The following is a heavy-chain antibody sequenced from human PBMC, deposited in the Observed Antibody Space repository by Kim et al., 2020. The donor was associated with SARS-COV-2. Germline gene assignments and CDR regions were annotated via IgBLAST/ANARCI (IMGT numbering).Heavy chain of an antibody. Sequence: GGSLRLSCVASGFTFSSNWMWWVRQAPGKGLVWVSRINTDGSVTNYADSVKGRFTISRDNAKNTLYLQMNSLRAEDTAVYYCARDGSSWSHFDYWGQGTLVTVSS. J-gene: IGHJ4*02. CDR2: INTDGSVT. V-gene: IGHV3-74*01. CDR3: ARDGSSWSHFDY. CDR1: GFTFSSNW. D-gene: IGHD6-13*01.